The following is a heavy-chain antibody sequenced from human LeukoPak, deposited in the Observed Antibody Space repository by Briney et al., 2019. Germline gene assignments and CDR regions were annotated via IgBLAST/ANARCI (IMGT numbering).Heavy chain of an antibody. CDR1: GDTFTSYY. CDR2: INPSGGST. D-gene: IGHD2-15*01. J-gene: IGHJ4*02. V-gene: IGHV1-46*01. CDR3: ATLDPGYCSGGSCYDYFDN. Sequence: ASVKVSCKASGDTFTSYYMHWVRQAPGQGLEWMGRINPSGGSTSYAQKFQGRVTMPRDTSTSTVYMELSSMRSEDTAVYYCATLDPGYCSGGSCYDYFDNWGQAPLVTASS.